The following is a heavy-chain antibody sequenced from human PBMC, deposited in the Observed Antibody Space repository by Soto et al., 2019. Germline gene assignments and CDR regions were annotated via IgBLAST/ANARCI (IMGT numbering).Heavy chain of an antibody. J-gene: IGHJ4*02. D-gene: IGHD3-22*01. Sequence: SVKVSCKASGATFSSYAISWVRQAPGQGLEWMGGIIPIFGTANYAQKFQGRVTITADESTSTAYMELSSLRSEDTAVYYCAREGQIDYYDSSGYYRPFDYWGQGTLVTVSS. V-gene: IGHV1-69*13. CDR1: GATFSSYA. CDR2: IIPIFGTA. CDR3: AREGQIDYYDSSGYYRPFDY.